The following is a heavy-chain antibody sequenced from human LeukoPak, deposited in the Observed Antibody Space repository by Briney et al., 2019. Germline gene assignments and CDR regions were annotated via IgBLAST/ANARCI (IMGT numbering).Heavy chain of an antibody. CDR1: GYTFTSYY. CDR2: INPNSGGT. CDR3: ARDYDGENAFDI. Sequence: ASVKVSCKASGYTFTSYYMHWVRQAPGQGLEWMGWINPNSGGTNYAQKFQGRVTMTRDTSISTAYMELSRLRSDDTAVYYCARDYDGENAFDIWGQGTMVTVSS. D-gene: IGHD3-16*01. V-gene: IGHV1-2*02. J-gene: IGHJ3*02.